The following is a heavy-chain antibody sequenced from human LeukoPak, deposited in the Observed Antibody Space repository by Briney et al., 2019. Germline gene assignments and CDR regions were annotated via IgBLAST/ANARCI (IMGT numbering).Heavy chain of an antibody. D-gene: IGHD6-13*01. CDR3: ARVLGIAVAGTEPSDAFDI. CDR2: INPNSGGT. J-gene: IGHJ3*02. V-gene: IGHV1-2*02. Sequence: GASVKVSCKASGYTFTGYYMHWVRQAPGQGLEWMGWINPNSGGTNYAQKFQGRVTMTRDTSISTVYMELSRLRSDDTAVYYCARVLGIAVAGTEPSDAFDIWGQGTMVTVSS. CDR1: GYTFTGYY.